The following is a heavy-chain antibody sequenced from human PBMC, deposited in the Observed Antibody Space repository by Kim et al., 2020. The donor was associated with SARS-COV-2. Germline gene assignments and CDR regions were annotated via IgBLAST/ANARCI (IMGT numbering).Heavy chain of an antibody. CDR2: INAGNGNT. Sequence: ASVKVSCKASGYTFTSYAMHWVRQAPGQRLEWMGWINAGNGNTKYSQKFQGRVTITRDTSASTAYMELSSLRSEDTAVYYCATHKTPLAYCGGDCKTPLDYWGQGTLVTVSS. D-gene: IGHD2-21*01. CDR1: GYTFTSYA. J-gene: IGHJ4*02. V-gene: IGHV1-3*01. CDR3: ATHKTPLAYCGGDCKTPLDY.